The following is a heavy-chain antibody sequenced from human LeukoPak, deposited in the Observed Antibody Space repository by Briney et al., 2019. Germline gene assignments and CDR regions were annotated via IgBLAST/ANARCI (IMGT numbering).Heavy chain of an antibody. CDR1: GYTFTGYY. Sequence: ASVKVSCKASGYTFTGYYMHWVRQAPGQGLEWMGWISPNSGGTNYAQKFQGRVTMTRDTSISTAYMELSRLRSDDTAVYYCARGDIVVVPAAIPDHYYMDVWGKGTTVTVSS. V-gene: IGHV1-2*02. J-gene: IGHJ6*03. CDR2: ISPNSGGT. CDR3: ARGDIVVVPAAIPDHYYMDV. D-gene: IGHD2-2*01.